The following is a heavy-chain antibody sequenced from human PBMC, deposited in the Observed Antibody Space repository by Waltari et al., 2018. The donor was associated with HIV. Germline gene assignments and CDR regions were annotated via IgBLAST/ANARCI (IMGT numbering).Heavy chain of an antibody. J-gene: IGHJ6*02. CDR1: GYTLTELS. Sequence: QVQLVQSGAEVKKPGASVKVSCKVSGYTLTELSMTWVRQAPGKGLEWMGNFDPEDDETIYAQKFQGRITMTEDTSSDTAYMELSSLTSGDTAVYYCATDFSGMVRAYSYYSLDVWGQGTTVTVSS. CDR3: ATDFSGMVRAYSYYSLDV. CDR2: FDPEDDET. V-gene: IGHV1-24*01. D-gene: IGHD3-10*01.